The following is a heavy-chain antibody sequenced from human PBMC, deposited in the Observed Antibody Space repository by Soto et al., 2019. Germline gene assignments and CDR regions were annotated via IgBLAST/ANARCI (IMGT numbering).Heavy chain of an antibody. V-gene: IGHV4-59*01. Sequence: QVQLQESGPGLVKPSETLSLTCTVSGSSISPFYWSWIRQPPGRGLEWIGYIYYTGSTKYNPSLKRRVTISLGTSRNQLSLKLSSVTAADTAVYFCTRVGGYYGDYPNFDYWGPGTLVAVSS. D-gene: IGHD4-17*01. CDR1: GSSISPFY. CDR3: TRVGGYYGDYPNFDY. J-gene: IGHJ4*02. CDR2: IYYTGST.